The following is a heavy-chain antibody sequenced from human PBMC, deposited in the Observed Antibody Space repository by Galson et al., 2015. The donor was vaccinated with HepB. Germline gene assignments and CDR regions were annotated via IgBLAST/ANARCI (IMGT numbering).Heavy chain of an antibody. CDR3: ATGRHDYGDYVSPY. V-gene: IGHV3-23*01. CDR2: ISGSGGST. Sequence: SLRLSCAASGFTFSSYVMSWVRQAPGKGLEWVSAISGSGGSTYYADSVKGRFTISRDNSKNTLYLQMNSLRAEDTAVYYCATGRHDYGDYVSPYWGQGTLVTVSS. J-gene: IGHJ4*02. D-gene: IGHD4-17*01. CDR1: GFTFSSYV.